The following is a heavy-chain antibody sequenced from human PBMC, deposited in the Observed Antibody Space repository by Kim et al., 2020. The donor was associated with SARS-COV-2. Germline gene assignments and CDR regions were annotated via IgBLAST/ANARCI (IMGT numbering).Heavy chain of an antibody. Sequence: SETLSLTCTVSGGSISSYYWSWIRQPPGKGLEWIGYIYYSGSTNYNPSLKSRVTISVDTSKNQFSLKLSSVTAADTAVYYCARDGADSYYYYGMDVWGQGTTVTVSS. V-gene: IGHV4-59*13. CDR1: GGSISSYY. CDR2: IYYSGST. D-gene: IGHD2-21*02. CDR3: ARDGADSYYYYGMDV. J-gene: IGHJ6*02.